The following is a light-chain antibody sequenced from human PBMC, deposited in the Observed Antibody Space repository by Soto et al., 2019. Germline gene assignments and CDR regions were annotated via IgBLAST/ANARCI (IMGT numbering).Light chain of an antibody. CDR2: DAS. CDR1: QSLSSY. J-gene: IGKJ5*01. Sequence: IVFTQSRATLPLSPGGRAPLSYRASQSLSSYLAWYQQKPGQAPRLLIYDASNRATGIPARFSGSGSGTDSTLTISSLEPEDFAVYYCQQRSNWPITFGQGTRLEIK. CDR3: QQRSNWPIT. V-gene: IGKV3-11*01.